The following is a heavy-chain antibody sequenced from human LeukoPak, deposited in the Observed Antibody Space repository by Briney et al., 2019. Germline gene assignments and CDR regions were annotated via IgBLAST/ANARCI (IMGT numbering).Heavy chain of an antibody. CDR3: ARAGSGSFYYYYGLDV. CDR1: GFTFSNYW. V-gene: IGHV3-7*05. CDR2: IKQDGSEK. D-gene: IGHD3-10*01. J-gene: IGHJ6*02. Sequence: PGGSLRLSCAASGFTFSNYWVSWVRQAPGKGLEWVANIKQDGSEKYYVASVKGRCTISRDNAKNSLYLQMNSLRAEDTAVYFCARAGSGSFYYYYGLDVWGQGTTVTVSS.